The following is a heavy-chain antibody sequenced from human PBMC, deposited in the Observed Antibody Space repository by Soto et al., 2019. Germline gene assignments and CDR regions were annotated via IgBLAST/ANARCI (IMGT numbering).Heavy chain of an antibody. D-gene: IGHD5-18*01. V-gene: IGHV3-23*01. CDR3: ARSTRGYSYGYY. Sequence: PGGSLRLSCAASGFTFSSYAMSWVRQAPGKGLEWVSAISGSGGSTYYADSVKGRFTISRDNSKNTLYLQMNSLRAEDTAVYYCARSTRGYSYGYYWGQGTLVTVSS. CDR2: ISGSGGST. J-gene: IGHJ4*02. CDR1: GFTFSSYA.